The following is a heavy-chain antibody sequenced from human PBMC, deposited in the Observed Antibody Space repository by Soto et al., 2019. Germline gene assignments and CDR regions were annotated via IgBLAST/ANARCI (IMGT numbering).Heavy chain of an antibody. Sequence: QVQLQESGPGLVKPSQTLSLTCTVSGGSISSGGYYWSWIRQHPGKGLEWIGYIYYSGSTYYNPPLKSRVTISVDTSKNQFSLKLSSVTAADTAVYYCARYCSGGSCYSSHFDYWGQGTLVTVSS. CDR3: ARYCSGGSCYSSHFDY. CDR1: GGSISSGGYY. V-gene: IGHV4-31*03. J-gene: IGHJ4*02. D-gene: IGHD2-15*01. CDR2: IYYSGST.